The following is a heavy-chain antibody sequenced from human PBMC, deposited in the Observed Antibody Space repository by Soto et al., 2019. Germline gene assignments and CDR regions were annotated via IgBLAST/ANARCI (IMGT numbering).Heavy chain of an antibody. CDR2: ITSSSGHI. Sequence: XGSLRLSCEASGFTLTTYPMNWVRQASGKGLDWVSSITSSSGHIYYADSVKGRFTISRDNARNSLYLQMNSLRAEDTAVYYCVRERGLSSFYGMDVWGQGTTVTVSS. CDR3: VRERGLSSFYGMDV. CDR1: GFTLTTYP. J-gene: IGHJ6*02. D-gene: IGHD3-10*01. V-gene: IGHV3-21*01.